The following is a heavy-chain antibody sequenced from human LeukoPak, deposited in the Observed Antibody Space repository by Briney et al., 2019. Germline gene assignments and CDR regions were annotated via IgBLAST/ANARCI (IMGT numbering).Heavy chain of an antibody. J-gene: IGHJ4*02. D-gene: IGHD2-2*02. CDR2: INPSGST. Sequence: PSETLTLTCAVYGGSFSDYYWSWIRQPPGKGLEWIGEINPSGSTNYSPSLKSRVTISVDTSKNQFSLKLSSVTAADTAVYYCARVGYCSSTSCYTWGLVDYWGQGTLVTVSS. CDR3: ARVGYCSSTSCYTWGLVDY. V-gene: IGHV4-34*01. CDR1: GGSFSDYY.